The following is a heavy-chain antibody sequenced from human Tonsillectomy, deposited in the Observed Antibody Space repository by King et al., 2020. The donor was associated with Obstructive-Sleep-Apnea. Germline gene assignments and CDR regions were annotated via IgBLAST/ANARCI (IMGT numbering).Heavy chain of an antibody. Sequence: VQLVESGGGLGKPGGSLRLSCASSGFTFSSYSMNLGRQAPGKGVGWGSSISSSSSYIYYTYSVKGRVTISRDKAKNSLYLQMNSLRAEDTAVYYCARVLWVDYYYYGMDVWGQGTTVTVSS. CDR3: ARVLWVDYYYYGMDV. J-gene: IGHJ6*02. V-gene: IGHV3-21*01. CDR1: GFTFSSYS. CDR2: ISSSSSYI. D-gene: IGHD3-16*01.